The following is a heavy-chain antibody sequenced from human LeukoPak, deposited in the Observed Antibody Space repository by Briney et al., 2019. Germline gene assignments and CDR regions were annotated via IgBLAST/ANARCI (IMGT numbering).Heavy chain of an antibody. V-gene: IGHV4-59*12. D-gene: IGHD4-17*01. CDR3: ARNGVEGYGDYVWGNDY. CDR1: GGSISSYY. Sequence: SETLSLTCTVSGGSISSYYWSWIRQPPGKGLEWIGYIYYSGSTNYNPSLKSRVTMSVDTSKNQFSLKLSSVTAADTAVYYCARNGVEGYGDYVWGNDYWGQGTLVTVSS. CDR2: IYYSGST. J-gene: IGHJ4*02.